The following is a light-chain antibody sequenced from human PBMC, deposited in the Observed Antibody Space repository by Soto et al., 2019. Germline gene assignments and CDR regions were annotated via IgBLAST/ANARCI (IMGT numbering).Light chain of an antibody. V-gene: IGKV3-20*01. Sequence: ETVLTQSPGTLSLSPGEGATLSCRASQTVAFNYLAWYQQKPGQHPRLLIEGASNRAAGVPDSFSGSGSGTDFTLTISRLEAEDSAMYYCQQYGASPITFGPGTRVDIQ. CDR3: QQYGASPIT. CDR1: QTVAFNY. CDR2: GAS. J-gene: IGKJ3*01.